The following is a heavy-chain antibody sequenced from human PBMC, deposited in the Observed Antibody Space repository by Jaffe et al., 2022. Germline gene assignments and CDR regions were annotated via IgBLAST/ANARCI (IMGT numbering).Heavy chain of an antibody. J-gene: IGHJ4*02. CDR1: GFTFSNAW. CDR2: IKSKTDGGTT. D-gene: IGHD6-13*01. Sequence: EVQLVESGGGLVKPGGSLRLSCAASGFTFSNAWMSWVRQAPGKGLEWVGRIKSKTDGGTTDYAAPVKGRFTISRDDSKNTLYLQMNSLKTEDTAVYYCTTDWGRGSKAAAHDYWGQGTLVTVSS. CDR3: TTDWGRGSKAAAHDY. V-gene: IGHV3-15*01.